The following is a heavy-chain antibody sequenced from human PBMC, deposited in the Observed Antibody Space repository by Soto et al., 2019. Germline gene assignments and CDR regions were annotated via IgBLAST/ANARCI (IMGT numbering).Heavy chain of an antibody. J-gene: IGHJ6*02. CDR3: ARDPYHVLMVNAPNLYGMDV. D-gene: IGHD2-8*01. CDR2: IGTYNGNT. CDR1: GYTFTTYD. V-gene: IGHV1-18*01. Sequence: ASVKVSCKASGYTFTTYDISWVRQAPGQGLEWMGRIGTYNGNTNYPQSLQGRLTMTTDTSTTTAYMELRSLRSDDTAVYYCARDPYHVLMVNAPNLYGMDVWG.